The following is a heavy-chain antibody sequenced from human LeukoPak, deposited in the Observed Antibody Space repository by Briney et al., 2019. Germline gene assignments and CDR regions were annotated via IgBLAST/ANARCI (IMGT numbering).Heavy chain of an antibody. CDR3: ARGGHRRYYYESSDYRFDY. V-gene: IGHV1-18*01. Sequence: ASVKVSCKASGYTFTSYGISWVRQAPGQGLEWMGWISAYNGNTNYVQKLQGRVTMTIDTSTSTVYMELRSLRSDDTAVYYCARGGHRRYYYESSDYRFDYWGQGTLVTVSS. CDR2: ISAYNGNT. CDR1: GYTFTSYG. J-gene: IGHJ4*02. D-gene: IGHD3-22*01.